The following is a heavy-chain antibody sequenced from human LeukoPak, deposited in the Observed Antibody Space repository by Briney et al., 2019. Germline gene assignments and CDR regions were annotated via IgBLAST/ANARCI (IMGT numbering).Heavy chain of an antibody. D-gene: IGHD3-22*01. Sequence: HSGGSLRLSFAVSGFTFSSYWMSWVRQAPGKGLEWVANIKQDGSEKYLVDSVKGRFTISRDNAKNSLYLQMESLRAEDTAVYYCARGEYYYDGGYWGQGTLVTVSS. CDR3: ARGEYYYDGGY. CDR2: IKQDGSEK. CDR1: GFTFSSYW. V-gene: IGHV3-7*04. J-gene: IGHJ4*02.